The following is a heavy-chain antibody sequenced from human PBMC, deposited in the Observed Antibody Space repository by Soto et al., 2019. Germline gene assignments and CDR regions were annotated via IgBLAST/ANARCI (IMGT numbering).Heavy chain of an antibody. CDR2: VSTSIRST. J-gene: IGHJ3*02. CDR3: ARDSGAALYGEDALDI. Sequence: QGKLVQSGPEVKKPGASVKVSCTASGYSFSGYDITWVRQAPGQGLEWLGWVSTSIRSTMSAEKLQGRLTMTTDTATTTVYMELRGLTSDDTAVYYCARDSGAALYGEDALDIWGQGTMVSVSS. CDR1: GYSFSGYD. V-gene: IGHV1-18*04. D-gene: IGHD3-10*01.